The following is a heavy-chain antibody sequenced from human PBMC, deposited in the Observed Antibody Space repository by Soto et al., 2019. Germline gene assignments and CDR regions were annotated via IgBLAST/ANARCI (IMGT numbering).Heavy chain of an antibody. CDR2: FDPEDGET. D-gene: IGHD3-10*01. Sequence: ASVKVSCKVSGYTLTELSMHWVRQAPGKGLEWMGGFDPEDGETIYAQKFQGRVTMTEDTSTYTAYMELSSLRSEDTAVYYCATYGGSGRGYYGMDVWGQGTTVTVSS. CDR3: ATYGGSGRGYYGMDV. J-gene: IGHJ6*02. V-gene: IGHV1-24*01. CDR1: GYTLTELS.